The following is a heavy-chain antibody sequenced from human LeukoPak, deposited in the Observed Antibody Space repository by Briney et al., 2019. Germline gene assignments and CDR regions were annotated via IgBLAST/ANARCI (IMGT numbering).Heavy chain of an antibody. Sequence: ASVKVSCKASGGTFSSYAISWVRQAPGQGLEWVGGIIPIFGTANYAQKFQGRVTITADESTSTAYMELSSLRSEDTAVYYCARVMSEGYFDYWGQGTLVTVSS. J-gene: IGHJ4*02. CDR3: ARVMSEGYFDY. CDR1: GGTFSSYA. V-gene: IGHV1-69*13. CDR2: IIPIFGTA. D-gene: IGHD2-8*01.